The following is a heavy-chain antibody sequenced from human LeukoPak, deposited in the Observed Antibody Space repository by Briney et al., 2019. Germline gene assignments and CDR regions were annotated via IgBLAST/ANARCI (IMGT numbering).Heavy chain of an antibody. CDR2: IIPIFCTA. Sequence: SVKLSCKASGGTFSSYAISWVRQATGQGLEWMGGIIPIFCTANYAQKSQGRVTITTYESTSTAYMELSILRAEDTAVYYCARDGEVEMGPGSYAFDIWGQGTMVTVSS. CDR1: GGTFSSYA. D-gene: IGHD5-24*01. V-gene: IGHV1-69*05. J-gene: IGHJ3*02. CDR3: ARDGEVEMGPGSYAFDI.